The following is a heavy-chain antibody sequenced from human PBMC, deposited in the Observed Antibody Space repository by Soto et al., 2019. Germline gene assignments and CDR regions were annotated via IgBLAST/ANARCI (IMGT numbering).Heavy chain of an antibody. J-gene: IGHJ6*02. CDR2: IIPIFGTA. V-gene: IGHV1-69*06. Sequence: QVQLVQSGAEVKKPGSSVKVSCKASGGTXSXXXXXXXXXXXXXXXXXMGXIIPIFGTANYAQKFQGRVTITADKSTSTAYMELSSLRSEDXAVYXCARXXXXXXVXXXXXXXXXXXXXXDVWXQGTTVTVSS. CDR3: ARXXXXXXVXXXXXXXXXXXXXXDV. CDR1: GGTXSXXX.